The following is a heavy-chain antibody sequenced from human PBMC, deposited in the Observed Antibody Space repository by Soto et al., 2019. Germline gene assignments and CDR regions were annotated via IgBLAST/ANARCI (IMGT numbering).Heavy chain of an antibody. V-gene: IGHV3-23*01. CDR2: ISGSGGST. Sequence: GGSLRLSCAASGFTFSSYAMSWVRQAPGKGLEWVSAISGSGGSTYYADSVKGRFTISRDNSKNTLYLQMNSLRAEDTAVYYCAKDGGPYSSSWHRTNWFDPWGQGTLVTVSS. J-gene: IGHJ5*02. D-gene: IGHD6-13*01. CDR3: AKDGGPYSSSWHRTNWFDP. CDR1: GFTFSSYA.